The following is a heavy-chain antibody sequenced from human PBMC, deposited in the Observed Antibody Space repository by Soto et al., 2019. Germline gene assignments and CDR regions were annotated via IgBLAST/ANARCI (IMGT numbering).Heavy chain of an antibody. CDR2: ISGSGGST. Sequence: EVQLLESGGGLVQPGGSLRLSCAASGFTFSSYXXSWVRQAPGKGLEWVSAISGSGGSTYYADSVKGRFTISRDNSKNTLYLQMNSLRAEDTAVYYCAKEQRPTVTTSGAYWGQGTLVTVSS. D-gene: IGHD4-17*01. CDR3: AKEQRPTVTTSGAY. V-gene: IGHV3-23*01. CDR1: GFTFSSYX. J-gene: IGHJ4*02.